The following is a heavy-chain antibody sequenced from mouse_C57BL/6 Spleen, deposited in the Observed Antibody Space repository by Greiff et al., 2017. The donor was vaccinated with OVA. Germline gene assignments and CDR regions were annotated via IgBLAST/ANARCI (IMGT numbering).Heavy chain of an antibody. CDR3: ARLYYGSRWYFDL. Sequence: EVQGVESGGDLVKPGGSLKLSCAASGFTFSSYGMSWVRQTPDKRLEWVATISSGGSYTYYPDSVKGRFTISRDNAKNTLYLQMSSLKSEDTAMYYCARLYYGSRWYFDLWGTGTTVTVSS. D-gene: IGHD1-1*01. CDR1: GFTFSSYG. CDR2: ISSGGSYT. J-gene: IGHJ1*03. V-gene: IGHV5-6*01.